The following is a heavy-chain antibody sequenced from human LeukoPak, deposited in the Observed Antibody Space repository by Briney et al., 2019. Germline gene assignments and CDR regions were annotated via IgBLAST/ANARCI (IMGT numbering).Heavy chain of an antibody. CDR1: GFSFSNSW. V-gene: IGHV3-7*01. CDR2: IKQDGSEK. D-gene: IGHD3-10*01. CDR3: ARDSTFLLWFGVLDY. Sequence: GGSLRLSCAASGFSFSNSWMSWVRQAPGKGLEWVANIKQDGSEKSYVDSVKGRFTISRDNARNSLFLQMNSLRAEDTAVYYCARDSTFLLWFGVLDYRGQGTLVTVSS. J-gene: IGHJ4*02.